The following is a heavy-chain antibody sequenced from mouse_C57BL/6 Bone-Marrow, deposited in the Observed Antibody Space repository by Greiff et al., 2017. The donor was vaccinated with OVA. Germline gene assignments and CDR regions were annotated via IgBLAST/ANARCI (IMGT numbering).Heavy chain of an antibody. CDR1: GFTFSSYG. J-gene: IGHJ2*01. D-gene: IGHD2-4*01. V-gene: IGHV5-6*01. CDR3: ARLWDYDWGGFDY. Sequence: EVQRVESGGDLVKPGGSLKLSCAASGFTFSSYGMSWVRQTPDKRLEWVATISSGGSYTYYPDSVKGRFTISRDNAKNTLYLQMSSLKSEDTAMYYCARLWDYDWGGFDYWGQGTTLTVSS. CDR2: ISSGGSYT.